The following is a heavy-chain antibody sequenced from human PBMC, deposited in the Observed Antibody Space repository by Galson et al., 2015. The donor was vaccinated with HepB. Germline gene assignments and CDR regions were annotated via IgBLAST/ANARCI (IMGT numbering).Heavy chain of an antibody. J-gene: IGHJ4*02. CDR1: GFTFSSYT. CDR2: ISINGGST. D-gene: IGHD1-26*01. Sequence: SLRLSCAASGFTFSSYTMHWVRQAPGKGLEYVSAISINGGSTYYADSVKGRFTISRDNFKKTLYLQMSSLRTEDTAVYYCVKDSALYSGRYYGATIRGLGFDYWGQGTLVTVSS. V-gene: IGHV3-64D*06. CDR3: VKDSALYSGRYYGATIRGLGFDY.